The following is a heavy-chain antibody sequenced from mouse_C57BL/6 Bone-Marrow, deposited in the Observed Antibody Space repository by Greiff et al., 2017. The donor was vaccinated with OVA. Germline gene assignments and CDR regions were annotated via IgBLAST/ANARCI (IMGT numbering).Heavy chain of an antibody. D-gene: IGHD2-3*01. Sequence: VQLQQSGPGLVQPSPSLSITCTVSGFSLTSYGVHWVRQSPGKGLEWLGVIWRGGSADYNAAFISRLSISKDNSKCQVLFKMNSLQADDTAIYCCARNWGLLRYFDVWGTGTTVTVSS. V-gene: IGHV2-2*01. J-gene: IGHJ1*03. CDR3: ARNWGLLRYFDV. CDR2: IWRGGSA. CDR1: GFSLTSYG.